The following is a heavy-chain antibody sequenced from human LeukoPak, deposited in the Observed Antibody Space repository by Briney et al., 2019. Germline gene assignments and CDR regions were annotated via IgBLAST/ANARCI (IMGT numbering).Heavy chain of an antibody. Sequence: PSETLSLTCTVSGGSISSNYWSWIRQPPGKGLEWIGYIYYSGNTNYNPSLKSRVTISVDTSKNQFSLRLSSVTAADTAVYYCARHKRGYDAFDIWGQGTMVTVSS. D-gene: IGHD3-22*01. CDR3: ARHKRGYDAFDI. J-gene: IGHJ3*02. V-gene: IGHV4-59*01. CDR1: GGSISSNY. CDR2: IYYSGNT.